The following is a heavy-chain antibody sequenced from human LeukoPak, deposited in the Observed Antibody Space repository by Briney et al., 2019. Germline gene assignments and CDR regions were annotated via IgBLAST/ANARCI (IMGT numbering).Heavy chain of an antibody. CDR2: IGKAGDT. V-gene: IGHV3-13*01. Sequence: GGSLRLSCTASGFTFSSYDMHWVRQVPGEGLEWVSGIGKAGDTHYPGSVKGRFTISRENGRNSLYLQMNSLRAGDTAVYYCARGPSGHGLDVWGQGTTVTVSS. CDR3: ARGPSGHGLDV. D-gene: IGHD5-12*01. J-gene: IGHJ6*02. CDR1: GFTFSSYD.